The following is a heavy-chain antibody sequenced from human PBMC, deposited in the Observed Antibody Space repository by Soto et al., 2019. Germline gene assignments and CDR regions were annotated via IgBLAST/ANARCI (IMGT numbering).Heavy chain of an antibody. CDR3: ARGGMTVFSTAQHSWFDP. D-gene: IGHD1-20*01. CDR2: IHYSGST. J-gene: IGHJ5*02. V-gene: IGHV4-31*03. CDR1: GGSISSGGYY. Sequence: SETLSLTCTVTGGSISSGGYYWSWLRQHPVKGLEWIGYIHYSGSTYSNPSLRSRITISVDTSKNQFSLKLRSVTAADTAIYYCARGGMTVFSTAQHSWFDPWGQGSLVTVSS.